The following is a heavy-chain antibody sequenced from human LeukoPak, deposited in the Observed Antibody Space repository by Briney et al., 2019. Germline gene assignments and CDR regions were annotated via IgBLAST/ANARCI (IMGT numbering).Heavy chain of an antibody. J-gene: IGHJ4*02. CDR3: ARHRGGATDY. CDR1: GGSISSSSYY. D-gene: IGHD3-16*01. Sequence: PSETLSLTCTVSGGSISSSSYYWSWIRQPPGKGLEWIGEINHSGSTNYNPSLKRRVTISVDTSKNQFSLKLSSVTAADTAVYYCARHRGGATDYWGQGTLVTVSS. CDR2: INHSGST. V-gene: IGHV4-39*01.